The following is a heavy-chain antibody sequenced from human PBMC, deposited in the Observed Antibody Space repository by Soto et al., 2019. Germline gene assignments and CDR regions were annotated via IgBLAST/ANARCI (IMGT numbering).Heavy chain of an antibody. J-gene: IGHJ6*02. Sequence: QVQLVESGGGVVQPGRSLRLSCAASGFTFSSYGMHWVRQAPGKGLEWVAVIWYDGSNKYYADSVQGRFTISRDNSKNTLYLQMNSLRAEDTAVYYCARAYRTSRLTYYVYGMDVWGQGTTVTVSS. CDR3: ARAYRTSRLTYYVYGMDV. V-gene: IGHV3-33*01. D-gene: IGHD2-2*01. CDR1: GFTFSSYG. CDR2: IWYDGSNK.